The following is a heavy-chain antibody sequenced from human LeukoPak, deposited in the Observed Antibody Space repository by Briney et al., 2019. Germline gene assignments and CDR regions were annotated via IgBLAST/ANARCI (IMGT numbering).Heavy chain of an antibody. V-gene: IGHV1-69*13. D-gene: IGHD3-22*01. CDR1: GGTFSSYA. CDR2: IIPIFGTA. J-gene: IGHJ4*02. Sequence: ASVKVSCKASGGTFSSYAIRWVRQAPGQGLEWMGGIIPIFGTANYAQKFQGRVTITADESTSTAYMELSSLRSEDTAVYYCARARVYYDSSGYHFDYWGQGTLVTVSS. CDR3: ARARVYYDSSGYHFDY.